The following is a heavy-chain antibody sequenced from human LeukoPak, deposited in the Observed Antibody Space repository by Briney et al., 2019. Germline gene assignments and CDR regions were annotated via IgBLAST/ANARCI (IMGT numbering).Heavy chain of an antibody. CDR1: GGSFSDYY. D-gene: IGHD3-10*01. J-gene: IGHJ4*02. Sequence: PSETLSLTCAVYGGSFSDYYWSWIRQPPGKGLEWIGEINHSGSTNYNPSLKSRVTISVDTSKNQFSLKLSSVTAADMAVYYCARVWMVRGLVPDYWGQGTLVTVSS. CDR3: ARVWMVRGLVPDY. CDR2: INHSGST. V-gene: IGHV4-34*01.